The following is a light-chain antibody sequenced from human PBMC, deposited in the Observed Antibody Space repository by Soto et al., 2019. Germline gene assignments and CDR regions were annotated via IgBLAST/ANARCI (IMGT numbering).Light chain of an antibody. CDR2: DAS. J-gene: IGKJ1*01. CDR3: QQYTSYSWT. V-gene: IGKV1-5*01. Sequence: DIQITQSPSTLSASVGDRVTITCRASQSINSWLAWYQQKPGKAPQILIYDASTLKSGVPSRFSASGSGTEFTLIISSLQPDAFATYYCQQYTSYSWTLGQGTMVGIK. CDR1: QSINSW.